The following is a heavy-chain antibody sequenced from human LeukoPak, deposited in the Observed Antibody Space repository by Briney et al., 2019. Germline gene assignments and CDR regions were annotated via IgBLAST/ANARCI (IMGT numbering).Heavy chain of an antibody. CDR3: ATFGRANGAFDI. D-gene: IGHD3-10*01. V-gene: IGHV4-31*03. CDR2: IYYSGST. CDR1: GGSISSGGYY. J-gene: IGHJ3*02. Sequence: SETLSLTCTVSGGSISSGGYYWSWIRQHPGKGLEWIGYIYYSGSTYYNPSLKSRVTISVDTSKNQFSLRLSSVTAADTAVYYCATFGRANGAFDIWGQGTMVTVSS.